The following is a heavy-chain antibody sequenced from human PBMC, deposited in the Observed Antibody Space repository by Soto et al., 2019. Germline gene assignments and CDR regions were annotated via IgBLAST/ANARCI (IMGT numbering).Heavy chain of an antibody. J-gene: IGHJ4*02. V-gene: IGHV3-23*01. Sequence: PGGSLRLSCAASGFTFSSYAMSWVRQAPGKGLEWVSAISGSGGSTYYADSVKGRFTISRDNSKNTLYLQMNSLRAEDTAVYYCAGDHSGLTYYYDSSGYSRFVYSGQGTLVTVSS. CDR3: AGDHSGLTYYYDSSGYSRFVY. CDR1: GFTFSSYA. D-gene: IGHD3-22*01. CDR2: ISGSGGST.